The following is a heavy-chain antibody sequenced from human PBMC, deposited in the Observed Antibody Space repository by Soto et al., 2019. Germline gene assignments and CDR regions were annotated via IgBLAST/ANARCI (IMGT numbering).Heavy chain of an antibody. Sequence: QVQLVQSGAEVKKPGSSVKVSCKASGGTFSSYAISWVRQAPGQGLEWMGGIIPIFGTASYAQKFQGRVTITADESTSTAYMELSSLRSEDTAVYYCARDSPTVTAYYYGMDVWGQGTTVTVSS. J-gene: IGHJ6*02. CDR3: ARDSPTVTAYYYGMDV. D-gene: IGHD4-17*01. V-gene: IGHV1-69*01. CDR2: IIPIFGTA. CDR1: GGTFSSYA.